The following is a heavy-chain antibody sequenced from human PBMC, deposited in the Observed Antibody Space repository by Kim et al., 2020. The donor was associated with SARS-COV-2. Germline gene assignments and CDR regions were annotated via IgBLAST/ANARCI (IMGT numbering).Heavy chain of an antibody. D-gene: IGHD6-13*01. CDR1: GFTFSSYW. Sequence: LSLTCAASGFTFSSYWMSWVRQAPGKGLEWVANIKQDGSEKYYVDSVKGRFTISRDNAKNSLYLQMNSLRAEDTAVYYCARDRAAAGRYYYYYGMDVWGQGTTVTVSS. V-gene: IGHV3-7*03. CDR3: ARDRAAAGRYYYYYGMDV. CDR2: IKQDGSEK. J-gene: IGHJ6*02.